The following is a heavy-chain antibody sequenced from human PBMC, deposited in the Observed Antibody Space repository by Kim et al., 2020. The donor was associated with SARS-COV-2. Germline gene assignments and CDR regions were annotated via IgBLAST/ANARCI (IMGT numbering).Heavy chain of an antibody. CDR3: AREVVGYYYGSGGFSS. V-gene: IGHV3-11*05. D-gene: IGHD3-10*01. J-gene: IGHJ4*02. Sequence: SVKGRVAISKDNAKNSLYLQMNSLRAEDTAVYYCAREVVGYYYGSGGFSSWGQGTLVTVSS.